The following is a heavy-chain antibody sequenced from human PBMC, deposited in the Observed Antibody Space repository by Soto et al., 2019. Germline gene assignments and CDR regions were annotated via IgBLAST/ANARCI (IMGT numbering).Heavy chain of an antibody. J-gene: IGHJ4*02. Sequence: GASVKVSCKASGYTFTRSGISWVRQAPGQSLEWMGWINAGNGNTKYSQKFQGRVTITRDTSASTAYMELSSLRSEDTAVYYCARGELLGRKLFDYWGQGTLVTVSS. V-gene: IGHV1-3*01. CDR2: INAGNGNT. CDR3: ARGELLGRKLFDY. CDR1: GYTFTRSG. D-gene: IGHD1-26*01.